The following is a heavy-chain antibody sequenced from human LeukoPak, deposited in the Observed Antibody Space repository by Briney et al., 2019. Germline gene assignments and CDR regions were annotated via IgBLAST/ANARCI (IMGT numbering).Heavy chain of an antibody. CDR3: AREWRGSSGWYVSYYYYGMDV. CDR2: IIPIFGTA. Sequence: GASVKVSCKASGGTFSSYAISWVRQAPGQGLEWMGGIIPIFGTANYAQKFQGRVTITADESTSTAYMELSSLRSEDTAVYYCAREWRGSSGWYVSYYYYGMDVWGQGTTVTVSS. V-gene: IGHV1-69*13. D-gene: IGHD6-19*01. J-gene: IGHJ6*02. CDR1: GGTFSSYA.